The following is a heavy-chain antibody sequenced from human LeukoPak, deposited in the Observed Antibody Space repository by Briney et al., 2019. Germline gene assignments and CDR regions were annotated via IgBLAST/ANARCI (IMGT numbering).Heavy chain of an antibody. D-gene: IGHD2-21*02. V-gene: IGHV3-23*01. CDR1: GFTFSDYA. CDR2: LSGSGGST. J-gene: IGHJ4*02. CDR3: AKGGGGDFPFDY. Sequence: GGSLRLSCAASGFTFSDYAMSWVRQAPGKGLEWVSGLSGSGGSTYYADSVKGRFTISRDNFRNTLYLQMNSLRAEDTAVYYCAKGGGGDFPFDYWGQGTLVSVSS.